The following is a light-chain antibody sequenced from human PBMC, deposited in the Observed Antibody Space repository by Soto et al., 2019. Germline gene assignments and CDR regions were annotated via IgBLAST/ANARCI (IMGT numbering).Light chain of an antibody. J-gene: IGKJ1*01. CDR3: QQSYSTPWT. CDR2: AAS. Sequence: DIQMTQSPSSLYASVGDRVTITCRASQSMSSYLNWYQQKPGKAPKLLIYAASSLQSGVPSRFSGSGYGTDFTLTISSLQPEDFATYYCQQSYSTPWTFGQGTKVDIK. V-gene: IGKV1-39*01. CDR1: QSMSSY.